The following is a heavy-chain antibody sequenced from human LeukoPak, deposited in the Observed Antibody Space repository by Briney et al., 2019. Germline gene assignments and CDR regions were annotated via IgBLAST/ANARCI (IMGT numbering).Heavy chain of an antibody. D-gene: IGHD3-10*01. CDR1: GFTFKSYW. CDR2: TWYDGSNK. CDR3: ATTNTQVRGVAIEPLEF. J-gene: IGHJ4*02. V-gene: IGHV3-33*08. Sequence: GGTLRLSCAASGFTFKSYWMSWVRQAPGKGLEWVAFTWYDGSNKYYADSVRGRFTVSRDNSKDTLYLQMSSLRAEDTAVYYCATTNTQVRGVAIEPLEFWGQGTLVTVSS.